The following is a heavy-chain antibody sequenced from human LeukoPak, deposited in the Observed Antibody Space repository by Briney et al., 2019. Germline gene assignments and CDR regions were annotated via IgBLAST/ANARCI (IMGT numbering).Heavy chain of an antibody. Sequence: SETLSLTCTVSGGSISSYYWSWIRQPPGKGLEWIGYIYYSGSTNYNPSLKSRVTISVDTSKDQFPLKLSSVTAADTAVYYCARTNNWKDWFDPWGQGTLVTVSS. CDR3: ARTNNWKDWFDP. J-gene: IGHJ5*02. V-gene: IGHV4-59*01. D-gene: IGHD1-20*01. CDR2: IYYSGST. CDR1: GGSISSYY.